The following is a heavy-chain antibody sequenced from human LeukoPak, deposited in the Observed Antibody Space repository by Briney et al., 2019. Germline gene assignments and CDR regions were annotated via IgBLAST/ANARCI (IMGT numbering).Heavy chain of an antibody. Sequence: PSETLSLTCTVSGGSISSGGYYWSWIRQHPGKGLEWIGYIYYSGSTYYNPSLKSRVTISVDTSKNQFSLKLSSVTAAGTAVYYCARLIVVVPAAIRVGGYYYYGMDVWGQGTTVTVSS. D-gene: IGHD2-2*01. CDR1: GGSISSGGYY. V-gene: IGHV4-31*03. J-gene: IGHJ6*02. CDR3: ARLIVVVPAAIRVGGYYYYGMDV. CDR2: IYYSGST.